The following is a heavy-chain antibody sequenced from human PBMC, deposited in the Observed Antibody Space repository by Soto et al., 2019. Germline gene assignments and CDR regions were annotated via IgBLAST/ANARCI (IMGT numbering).Heavy chain of an antibody. D-gene: IGHD6-13*01. CDR2: IHYSGST. CDR1: GGSISSYY. V-gene: IGHV4-59*01. J-gene: IGHJ4*02. Sequence: PSETLSLTCTVSGGSISSYYWSWIRQPPGKGLEWIGYIHYSGSTNYNPSLKSRVTISVDTSKNQLSLKLSSVTAADTAVYYCARGSAAGTKSPFDYWGQGTLVTVSS. CDR3: ARGSAAGTKSPFDY.